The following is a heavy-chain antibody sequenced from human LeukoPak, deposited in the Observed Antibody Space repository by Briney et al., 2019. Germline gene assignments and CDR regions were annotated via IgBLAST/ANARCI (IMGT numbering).Heavy chain of an antibody. CDR2: IYYSGST. CDR1: GGSFTSYY. CDR3: ARVGYSNTYLQGTGMDV. Sequence: SETLSLTCTVSGGSFTSYYWSWIRQPPGKGLEWIGYIYYSGSTNYNPSLRSRVTISVDTSKNQFSLKLSSVTAADTAVYYCARVGYSNTYLQGTGMDVWGQGTTVTVSS. D-gene: IGHD5-18*01. V-gene: IGHV4-59*01. J-gene: IGHJ6*02.